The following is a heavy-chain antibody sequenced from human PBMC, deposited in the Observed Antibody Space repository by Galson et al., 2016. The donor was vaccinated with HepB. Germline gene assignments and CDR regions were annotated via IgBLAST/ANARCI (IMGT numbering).Heavy chain of an antibody. CDR2: INPNSGGT. D-gene: IGHD3-10*01. V-gene: IGHV1-2*05. CDR3: ARAGVGNSFDY. J-gene: IGHJ4*02. CDR1: GGIFSSHA. Sequence: SVKVSCKASGGIFSSHAMSWVRQAPGQGFGWMGRINPNSGGTDFAQNFQGRVTMTRDTSISTAYMELSSLRSDDTGVYYCARAGVGNSFDYWGQGTLVAVSS.